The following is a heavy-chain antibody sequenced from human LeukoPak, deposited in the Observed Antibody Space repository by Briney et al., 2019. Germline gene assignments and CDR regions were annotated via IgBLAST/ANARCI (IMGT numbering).Heavy chain of an antibody. V-gene: IGHV3-7*04. J-gene: IGHJ4*02. CDR1: GFTFSDYW. CDR3: ARDEY. CDR2: IKQDGSEK. Sequence: GGSLRLSCAASGFTFSDYWMSWVRQAPGKGLEWVANIKQDGSEKDYVDSVKGRFTSSRDNAKNSLYLQMNSLRAEDTAVYYCARDEYWGQGTLVTVSS.